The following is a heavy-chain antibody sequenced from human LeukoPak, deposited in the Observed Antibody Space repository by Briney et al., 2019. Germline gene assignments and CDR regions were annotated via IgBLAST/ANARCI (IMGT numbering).Heavy chain of an antibody. CDR3: AKSAIYGSGSFYYMDV. D-gene: IGHD3-10*01. V-gene: IGHV3-30*02. Sequence: PGGSLRLSCAASGFTFSSYGMHWVRQAPGKGLEWAAFIRYDGSNKYYADSVKGRFTISRDNSKNTLYLQMNSLRAEDTAVYYCAKSAIYGSGSFYYMDVWGKGTTVTVSS. CDR2: IRYDGSNK. J-gene: IGHJ6*03. CDR1: GFTFSSYG.